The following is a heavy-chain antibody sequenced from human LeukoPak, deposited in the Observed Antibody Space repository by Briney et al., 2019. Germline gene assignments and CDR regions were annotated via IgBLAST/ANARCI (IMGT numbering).Heavy chain of an antibody. CDR2: IYYSGST. CDR1: GFSFSVYW. V-gene: IGHV4-39*01. Sequence: GSLRLSCADSGFSFSVYWMSWVRQAPGKGLEWIGSIYYSGSTYYNPSLKSRVTISVDTSKNQFSLKLSSVTAADTAVYYCARRWSCSRTSCLNWFDPWGRGTLVAVSS. J-gene: IGHJ5*02. CDR3: ARRWSCSRTSCLNWFDP. D-gene: IGHD2-2*01.